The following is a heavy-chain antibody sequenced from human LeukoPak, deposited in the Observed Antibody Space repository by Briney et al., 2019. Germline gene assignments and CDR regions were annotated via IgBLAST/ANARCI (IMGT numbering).Heavy chain of an antibody. CDR2: INPNSGDT. CDR3: VRRGDGYVYDY. Sequence: ASVKVSCKAFGYTFTGDFMHWVRQAPGQGLEWMGWINPNSGDTNYADKLQGRVTMTRDRSISTAYMDLSGLTSDDTAVYYCVRRGDGYVYDYWGQGTLVTVSS. D-gene: IGHD5-12*01. J-gene: IGHJ4*02. V-gene: IGHV1-2*02. CDR1: GYTFTGDF.